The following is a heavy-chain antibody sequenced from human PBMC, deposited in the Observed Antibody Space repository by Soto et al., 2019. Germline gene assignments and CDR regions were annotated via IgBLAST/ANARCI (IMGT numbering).Heavy chain of an antibody. J-gene: IGHJ3*01. CDR1: GFTFSYYW. Sequence: EVQLVESGGGLVRPGGSLRLSCAASGFTFSYYWMHWVRQAPGKGLVWVSRIHRDGSSTTYADFVKGRFIISRDNARNTVDLQMHSVRFEDTAVYYCARGDRVAFDLWGQGTVVTVSS. CDR2: IHRDGSST. CDR3: ARGDRVAFDL. V-gene: IGHV3-74*01.